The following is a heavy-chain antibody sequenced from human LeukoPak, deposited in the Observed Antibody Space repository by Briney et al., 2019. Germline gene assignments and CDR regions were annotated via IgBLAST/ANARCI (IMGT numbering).Heavy chain of an antibody. J-gene: IGHJ3*02. CDR2: TNPHSGNT. CDR3: ASRYEFGAFDI. CDR1: GYTFTSYD. Sequence: GASVKVSCKASGYTFTSYDINWVRQATGQGLEWMGWTNPHSGNTGYAQKFQGRVTMTRNTSISTAYMERSSLRCEDTAVYYCASRYEFGAFDIWGQGTMVTVSS. V-gene: IGHV1-8*01. D-gene: IGHD2-2*01.